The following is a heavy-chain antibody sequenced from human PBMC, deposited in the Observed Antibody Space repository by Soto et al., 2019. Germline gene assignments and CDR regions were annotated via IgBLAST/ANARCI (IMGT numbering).Heavy chain of an antibody. Sequence: ASVKVSCKASGYTFTNYGISWVRQAPRQGLEWMGWVSGYNGNTNYAQKLRGRVTMTTDTSTSTAYMELRTLRSDDTAVYYCARDEGSHGFDSWGQGTLVTVSS. D-gene: IGHD6-19*01. V-gene: IGHV1-18*04. CDR3: ARDEGSHGFDS. CDR2: VSGYNGNT. CDR1: GYTFTNYG. J-gene: IGHJ4*02.